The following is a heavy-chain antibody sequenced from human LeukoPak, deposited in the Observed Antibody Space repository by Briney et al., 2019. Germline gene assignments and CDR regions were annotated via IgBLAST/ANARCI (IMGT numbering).Heavy chain of an antibody. V-gene: IGHV3-7*01. CDR3: AYTNHLTY. CDR2: IKYDGSEE. CDR1: GFTVSSNY. J-gene: IGHJ4*02. D-gene: IGHD3-16*01. Sequence: GGSLRLSCAASGFTVSSNYMNWVRQAPGQGLEWVANIKYDGSEEYYAASVKGRFTTSKDNANNALSLQMNYVSAGDTAIYYCAYTNHLTYWGQGTLVTVSS.